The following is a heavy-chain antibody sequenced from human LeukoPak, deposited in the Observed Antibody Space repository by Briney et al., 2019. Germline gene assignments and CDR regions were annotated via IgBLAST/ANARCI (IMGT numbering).Heavy chain of an antibody. CDR1: GGSFSGYY. J-gene: IGHJ3*02. V-gene: IGHV4-34*01. D-gene: IGHD4-17*01. CDR2: INHSGST. CDR3: ARERGRLTVTTGRSFDI. Sequence: SETLSLTCAVYGGSFSGYYWSWIRQPPGKGLEWIGEINHSGSTNYNPSLKSRVTISVDTSKNQFSLKLSSVTAADTAVYYCARERGRLTVTTGRSFDIWGQGTMVTVSS.